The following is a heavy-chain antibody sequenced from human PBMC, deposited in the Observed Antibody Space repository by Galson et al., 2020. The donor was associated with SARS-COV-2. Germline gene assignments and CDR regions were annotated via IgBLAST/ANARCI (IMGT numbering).Heavy chain of an antibody. CDR1: GGSISSYY. V-gene: IGHV4-59*08. CDR3: ATLVGAYSSGWYACDY. D-gene: IGHD6-19*01. J-gene: IGHJ4*02. Sequence: ETSETLSLTCTVSGGSISSYYWSWIRQPPGKGLEWIGSIYYRGSTNYTPSLKSRVTISVDTSKNQFSLKLSSVTAAHTAVYYCATLVGAYSSGWYACDYWGQGARVTVAS. CDR2: IYYRGST.